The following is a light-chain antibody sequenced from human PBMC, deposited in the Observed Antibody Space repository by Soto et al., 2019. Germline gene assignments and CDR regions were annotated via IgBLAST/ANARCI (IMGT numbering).Light chain of an antibody. CDR1: QSVTSSY. J-gene: IGKJ4*01. CDR2: GAS. CDR3: QQYSTSRLS. Sequence: EIVLTQSPGTLSLSPGERATLSCRASQSVTSSYLAWYQQKPGQAPRLLISGASSRATGIPDRFSGSGSGTDFTLTISRLELEDDAVYYCQQYSTSRLSCGGGSKVEIK. V-gene: IGKV3-20*01.